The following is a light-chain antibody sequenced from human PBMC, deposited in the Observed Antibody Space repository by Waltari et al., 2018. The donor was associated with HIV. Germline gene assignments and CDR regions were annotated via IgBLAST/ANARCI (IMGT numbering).Light chain of an antibody. Sequence: DIQMTQSPSTLSASVGERVTIPCRASQSISSWFAWYQQKPGKAPKLLIYKASSLKSGVPSRFSGSGSGTEFTLTISSLQPDDFATYYCQQYNSYSTFGQGTKVEIK. V-gene: IGKV1-5*03. J-gene: IGKJ1*01. CDR1: QSISSW. CDR2: KAS. CDR3: QQYNSYST.